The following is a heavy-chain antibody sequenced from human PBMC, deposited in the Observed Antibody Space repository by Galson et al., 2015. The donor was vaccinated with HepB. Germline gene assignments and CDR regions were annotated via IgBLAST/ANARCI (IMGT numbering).Heavy chain of an antibody. D-gene: IGHD2-21*02. CDR3: ARATRPYIVVVTAPGDYYYYGMDV. V-gene: IGHV1-69*02. CDR2: IIPILGIA. J-gene: IGHJ6*02. Sequence: SVKVSCKASGGTFSSYTISWVRQAPGQGLEWMGRIIPILGIANYAQKFQGRVTITADKSTSTAYMELSSLRSEDTAVYYCARATRPYIVVVTAPGDYYYYGMDVWGQGTTVTVSS. CDR1: GGTFSSYT.